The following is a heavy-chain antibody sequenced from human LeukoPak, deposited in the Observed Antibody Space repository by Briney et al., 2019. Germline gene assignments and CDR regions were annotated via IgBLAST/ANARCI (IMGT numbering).Heavy chain of an antibody. D-gene: IGHD5-24*01. CDR2: INHSGST. CDR3: ASRRDGYTN. J-gene: IGHJ4*02. Sequence: LETLSLTCAVYGGSFSGYYWSWIRQPPGKGLEWIGEINHSGSTNYNPSLKSRVTISVDTSKNQFSLKLSSVTAADTAVYYCASRRDGYTNWGQGTLVTVSS. CDR1: GGSFSGYY. V-gene: IGHV4-34*01.